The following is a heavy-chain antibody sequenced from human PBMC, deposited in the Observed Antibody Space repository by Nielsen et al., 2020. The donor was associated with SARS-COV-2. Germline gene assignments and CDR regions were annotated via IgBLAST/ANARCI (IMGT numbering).Heavy chain of an antibody. Sequence: FLRLSCAASGFNFDDYAMHWVRQAPGKGLEWVSGISWNSGSIGYADSVKGRFTISRDNAKNSLYLQMNSLRAEDTALYYCAKELGGYSYGDGAFDIWGQGTMVTVSS. V-gene: IGHV3-9*01. J-gene: IGHJ3*02. CDR1: GFNFDDYA. CDR2: ISWNSGSI. D-gene: IGHD5-18*01. CDR3: AKELGGYSYGDGAFDI.